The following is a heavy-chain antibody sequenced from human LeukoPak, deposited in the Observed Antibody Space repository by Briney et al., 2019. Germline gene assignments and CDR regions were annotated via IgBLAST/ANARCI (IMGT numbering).Heavy chain of an antibody. CDR3: ASRPVQLWSDH. Sequence: SSETLSLTCAVYGGSFSGYYWSWIRQPPGKGLEWIGSIYYSGSTYYNPSLKSRVTMFVDTSKNQFSLKLNSVTAADTAVYFCASRPVQLWSDHWGQGTLVTVSS. CDR1: GGSFSGYY. J-gene: IGHJ4*02. CDR2: IYYSGST. V-gene: IGHV4-34*01. D-gene: IGHD5-18*01.